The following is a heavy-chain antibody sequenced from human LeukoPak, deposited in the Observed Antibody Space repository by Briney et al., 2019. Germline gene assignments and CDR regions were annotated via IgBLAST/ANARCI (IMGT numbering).Heavy chain of an antibody. D-gene: IGHD2-15*01. Sequence: PGGSQRLSCAASGFTFSSYAMSWVRQAPGKGLEWVSAISGSGGSTYYADSVKGRFTISRDNSKNTLYLQMNSLRAEDTAVYYCAKRSRYCSGGSCYSSYYYYGMDVWGQGTTVTVSS. CDR1: GFTFSSYA. V-gene: IGHV3-23*01. CDR3: AKRSRYCSGGSCYSSYYYYGMDV. CDR2: ISGSGGST. J-gene: IGHJ6*02.